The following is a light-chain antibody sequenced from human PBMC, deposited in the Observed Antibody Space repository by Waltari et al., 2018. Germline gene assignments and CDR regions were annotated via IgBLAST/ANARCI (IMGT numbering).Light chain of an antibody. J-gene: IGLJ2*01. CDR1: SPNTGTGYD. V-gene: IGLV1-40*01. CDR2: GNS. Sequence: QSVLTQPPSVSGAPGQRATIPRTGSSPNTGTGYDVPGYQQLPGTAPKLLIYGNSNRPSGVPDRFSGSKSGTSASLAITGLQAEDEADYYCQSYDSSLSGSVFGGGTKLTVL. CDR3: QSYDSSLSGSV.